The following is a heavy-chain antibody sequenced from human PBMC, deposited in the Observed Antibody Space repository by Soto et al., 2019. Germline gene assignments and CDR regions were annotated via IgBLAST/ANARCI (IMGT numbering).Heavy chain of an antibody. J-gene: IGHJ4*02. Sequence: KGADCSLIASEVSSSGQAPGQGLEWMGWTSIYNGHTEYSPKFLGRVVMTTDTSADTAYLELKSLRPDDAALYYCARCDDYGASDQYHFDQWGQGTLVHVSP. D-gene: IGHD4-17*01. V-gene: IGHV1-18*01. CDR1: DCSLIASE. CDR3: ARCDDYGASDQYHFDQ. CDR2: TSIYNGHT.